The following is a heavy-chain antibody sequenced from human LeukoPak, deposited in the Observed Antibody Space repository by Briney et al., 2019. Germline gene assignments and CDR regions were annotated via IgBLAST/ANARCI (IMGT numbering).Heavy chain of an antibody. J-gene: IGHJ3*02. Sequence: SETLSLTCALYGGPLSGYYWSWIRQPPGKGLEWIGEINYSGSIKYNPSLKSRVTISVDTSKTQFSLKLISLTAADTAVYYCARGGTSGWSGAFDIWGQGTMVTVSS. V-gene: IGHV4-34*01. D-gene: IGHD6-19*01. CDR1: GGPLSGYY. CDR3: ARGGTSGWSGAFDI. CDR2: INYSGSI.